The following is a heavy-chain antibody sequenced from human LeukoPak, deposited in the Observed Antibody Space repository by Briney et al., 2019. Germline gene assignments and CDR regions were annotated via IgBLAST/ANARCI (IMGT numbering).Heavy chain of an antibody. CDR1: GFTFSTSW. Sequence: TGGSLRLSCVASGFTFSTSWMNWVRQAPGKGLEWVSVIYSGGSTYYADSVKGRFTISRDNSKNTVYLQLNNLRVEDTAVYYCARYHTALNYWGQGTLVTASS. CDR3: ARYHTALNY. V-gene: IGHV3-53*01. CDR2: IYSGGST. D-gene: IGHD5-18*01. J-gene: IGHJ4*02.